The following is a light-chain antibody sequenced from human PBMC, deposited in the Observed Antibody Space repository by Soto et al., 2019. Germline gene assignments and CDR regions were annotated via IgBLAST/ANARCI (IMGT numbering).Light chain of an antibody. CDR1: QSVSYN. Sequence: EIVLTQSPATLSVSPGERVTLSCRASQSVSYNLAWYQQKPGQAPRLLIYGPSTRATGIPARFSGSGSGTDFTLTISSLEPADFATYYCQQRSNWPKTFGHGTKVDI. V-gene: IGKV3-11*01. CDR2: GPS. J-gene: IGKJ1*01. CDR3: QQRSNWPKT.